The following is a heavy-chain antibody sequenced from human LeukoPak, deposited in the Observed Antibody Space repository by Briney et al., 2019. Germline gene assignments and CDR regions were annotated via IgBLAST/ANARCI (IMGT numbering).Heavy chain of an antibody. D-gene: IGHD2-21*01. CDR1: GFTFSSYS. CDR2: ISSSSSYI. V-gene: IGHV3-21*01. CDR3: ARGGIGIKDAFDL. Sequence: GGSLRLSCAASGFTFSSYSMNWVRQAPGKGLGWGSSISSSSSYIYYADSVKGRFTITRDNDKNSLYLQMNSLRAEDTAVYYCARGGIGIKDAFDLWGQGTMVTVSS. J-gene: IGHJ3*01.